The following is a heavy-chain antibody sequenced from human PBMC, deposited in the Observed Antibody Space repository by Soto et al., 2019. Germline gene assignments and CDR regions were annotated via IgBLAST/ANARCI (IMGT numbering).Heavy chain of an antibody. V-gene: IGHV3-13*04. CDR1: EXTFSSYD. CDR2: ICTAGDT. J-gene: IGHJ4*02. D-gene: IGHD1-1*01. CDR3: ARAIGPTLFDY. Sequence: RSLRLCCSASEXTFSSYDIHWVRQGPGKGLELVSAICTAGDTNYAGSLKGRLTISRENAKNSLYLKMNSLRAGDTAIYFCARAIGPTLFDYWGQGTLGTVSS.